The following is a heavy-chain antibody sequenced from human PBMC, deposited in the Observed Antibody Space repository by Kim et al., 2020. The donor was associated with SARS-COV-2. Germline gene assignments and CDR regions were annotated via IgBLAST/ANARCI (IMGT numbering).Heavy chain of an antibody. V-gene: IGHV5-51*01. J-gene: IGHJ6*02. Sequence: SPSFQGQVTISADKSISTAYLQWSSLKASDTAMYYCARALSLYYYYGMDVWGQGTTVTVSS. CDR3: ARALSLYYYYGMDV.